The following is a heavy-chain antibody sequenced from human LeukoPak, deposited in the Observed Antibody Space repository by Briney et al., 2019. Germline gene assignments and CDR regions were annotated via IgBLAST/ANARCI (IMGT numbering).Heavy chain of an antibody. V-gene: IGHV4-59*08. CDR3: ARIVSSGWYYYYMDV. J-gene: IGHJ6*03. Sequence: SETLSLTCTVSGGSISSYYWSWIRQPPGKGLEWIGYIYCSGSTNYNPSLKSRVTISVDTSKNQFSLKLSSVTAADTAVYYCARIVSSGWYYYYMDVWGKGTTVTVSS. CDR2: IYCSGST. CDR1: GGSISSYY. D-gene: IGHD6-19*01.